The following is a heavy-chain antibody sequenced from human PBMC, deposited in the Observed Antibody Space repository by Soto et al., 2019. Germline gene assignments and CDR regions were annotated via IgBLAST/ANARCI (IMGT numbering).Heavy chain of an antibody. CDR2: IYYSGST. Sequence: SETLSLTCTVSGGSISSGGYYWSWIRQHPGKGLEWIGYIYYSGSTYYNPSLKSRVTISVDTSKNQFSLKLSSVTAADTAVYYCARLRESGLLWFGENYYFDYWGQGTLVTVSS. CDR3: ARLRESGLLWFGENYYFDY. CDR1: GGSISSGGYY. D-gene: IGHD3-10*01. J-gene: IGHJ4*02. V-gene: IGHV4-31*03.